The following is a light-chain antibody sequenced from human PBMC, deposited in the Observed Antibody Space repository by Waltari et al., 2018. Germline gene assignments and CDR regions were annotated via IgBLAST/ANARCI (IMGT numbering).Light chain of an antibody. J-gene: IGKJ2*01. Sequence: DIQMTHSPPPLSPSVGDKVTITCRASQSITLYVDWYQQKPGKAPKLLIYAASTLQTGVPSRFSGSGSGTEFTVTISSVQSEDFATYYCQQSYKTPYTFGQGTKLEI. CDR3: QQSYKTPYT. CDR1: QSITLY. CDR2: AAS. V-gene: IGKV1-39*01.